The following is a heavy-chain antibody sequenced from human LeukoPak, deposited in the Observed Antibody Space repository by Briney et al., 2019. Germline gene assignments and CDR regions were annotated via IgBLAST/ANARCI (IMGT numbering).Heavy chain of an antibody. CDR2: ISSTSSSI. J-gene: IGHJ5*02. V-gene: IGHV3-21*01. CDR1: GFTFSSYA. CDR3: AKDYGDSA. Sequence: GGSLRLSCAASGFTFSSYAMSWVRQAPGKGLEWVSPISSTSSSIYYADSVKGRFTISRDNAKNLLYLQMNSLRAEDTAVYYCAKDYGDSAWGQGTLVTVSS. D-gene: IGHD4-17*01.